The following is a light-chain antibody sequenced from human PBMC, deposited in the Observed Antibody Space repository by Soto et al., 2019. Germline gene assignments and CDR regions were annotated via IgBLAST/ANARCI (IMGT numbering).Light chain of an antibody. CDR1: SSDVGDYNY. V-gene: IGLV2-8*01. J-gene: IGLJ2*01. CDR2: EVS. CDR3: SSHTGSNNSVV. Sequence: QSALTQPPSASGSPGQSVTISCTVTSSDVGDYNYVSWYQHHPGKAPKLKIYEVSKRRSGVPDRVSGSNSGNTASLTVSGLQADDEDEYYCSSHTGSNNSVVFGGGTKVTVL.